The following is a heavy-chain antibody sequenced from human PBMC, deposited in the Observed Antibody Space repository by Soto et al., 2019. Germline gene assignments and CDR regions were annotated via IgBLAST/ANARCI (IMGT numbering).Heavy chain of an antibody. CDR3: ARETVDDSSGYYPNDASDI. CDR2: IYYSGST. J-gene: IGHJ3*02. CDR1: GGSFSGYY. D-gene: IGHD3-22*01. Sequence: SETLSLTCAVYGGSFSGYYWSWIRQPPGKGLEWIGYIYYSGSTNYNPSLKSRVTISVDTSKNQFSLKLSSVTAADTAVYYCARETVDDSSGYYPNDASDIWGQGTMVTVSS. V-gene: IGHV4-59*01.